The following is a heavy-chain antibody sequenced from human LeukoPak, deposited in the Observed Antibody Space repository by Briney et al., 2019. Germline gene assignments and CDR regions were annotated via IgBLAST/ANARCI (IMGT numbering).Heavy chain of an antibody. J-gene: IGHJ4*02. CDR1: GFTFSSYA. CDR2: ISYDGSNK. Sequence: PGGSLRLSCAASGFTFSSYAMHWVRQAPGKGLEWVAVISYDGSNKYYADSVKGRFTISRDNSKNTLYLQMNSLRAEDTAVYYCARLAGYGGVGYCSSTSCSPVGLYSYGYDFDYWGQGTLVTVSS. CDR3: ARLAGYGGVGYCSSTSCSPVGLYSYGYDFDY. V-gene: IGHV3-30-3*01. D-gene: IGHD2-2*01.